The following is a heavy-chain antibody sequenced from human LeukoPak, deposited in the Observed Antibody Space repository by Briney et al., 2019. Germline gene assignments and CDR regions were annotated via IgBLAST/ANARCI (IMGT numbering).Heavy chain of an antibody. CDR3: AKVSVCYGCYLDY. V-gene: IGHV3-23*01. Sequence: GGSLTLSCAASGYTFSSHGLTWVRQAPGKGLEWVSTINGAGDNTYYAETVKGRFTISRDNSKNTLYLQMHSLRAEDTAIYYCAKVSVCYGCYLDYWGQGTLVTVS. J-gene: IGHJ4*02. CDR2: INGAGDNT. CDR1: GYTFSSHG. D-gene: IGHD3-16*01.